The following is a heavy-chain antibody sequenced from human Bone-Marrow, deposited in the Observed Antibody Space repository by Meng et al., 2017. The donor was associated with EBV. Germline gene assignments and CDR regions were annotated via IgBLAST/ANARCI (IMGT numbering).Heavy chain of an antibody. V-gene: IGHV3-30*03. Sequence: LALWGLGGGGVQPGRSLGFSCAASGFTFSGYGMFWVRQAPGKGPEWVAIIPSDGNIYYADSVKGRFTISRDNSKNTLYLQMNSLRGEDTAVYYCARDLSGRFDPWGQGTLVTVSS. CDR1: GFTFSGYG. CDR3: ARDLSGRFDP. CDR2: IPSDGNI. D-gene: IGHD1-14*01. J-gene: IGHJ5*02.